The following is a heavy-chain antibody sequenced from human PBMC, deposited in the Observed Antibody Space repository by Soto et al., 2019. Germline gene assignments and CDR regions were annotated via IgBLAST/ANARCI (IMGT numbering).Heavy chain of an antibody. J-gene: IGHJ6*02. V-gene: IGHV3-74*01. D-gene: IGHD1-1*01. CDR1: GFTFSSYW. CDR2: INSDGSST. Sequence: EVQLVESGGGLVQPGGSLRLSCAASGFTFSSYWMHWVRQAPGKGLVWVSRINSDGSSTSYADSVKGRFTISRDNAKNPRYLQMNSLRAEDTAVYYCARDFTLMNEDGMDVWGQGTTVTVSS. CDR3: ARDFTLMNEDGMDV.